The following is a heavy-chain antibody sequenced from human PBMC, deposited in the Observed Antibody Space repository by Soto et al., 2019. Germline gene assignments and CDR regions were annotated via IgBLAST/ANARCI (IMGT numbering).Heavy chain of an antibody. CDR1: GFTFNNYA. J-gene: IGHJ4*02. D-gene: IGHD3-10*01. V-gene: IGHV3-23*01. CDR3: AKGRGGSGSLTPRVDF. CDR2: ISGGGDTT. Sequence: EVQLLESGGGLVQPGGSLRLSCAASGFTFNNYAMTWVRQAPGKGLEWVSAISGGGDTTSYADSVEGRFTVSRDGSKNTLYLQMSSLRAEGTALYYCAKGRGGSGSLTPRVDFWGQGTLVTVSS.